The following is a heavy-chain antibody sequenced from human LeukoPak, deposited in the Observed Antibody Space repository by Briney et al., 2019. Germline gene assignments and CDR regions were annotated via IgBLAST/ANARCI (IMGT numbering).Heavy chain of an antibody. V-gene: IGHV3-30*18. Sequence: GGSLRLSCAASGFTFSSYGMHWVRQAPGKGLEWVAVISYDGNNKFYADSVKGRFTISRDNSKNTLYLQMNSLRAEDTAVYYCAKDHYNYIWGTYEFDHWGQGTLATVSS. CDR2: ISYDGNNK. CDR3: AKDHYNYIWGTYEFDH. J-gene: IGHJ4*02. CDR1: GFTFSSYG. D-gene: IGHD3-16*01.